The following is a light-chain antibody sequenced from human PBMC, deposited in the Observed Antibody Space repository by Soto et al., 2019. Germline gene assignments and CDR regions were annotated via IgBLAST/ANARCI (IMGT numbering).Light chain of an antibody. J-gene: IGKJ2*01. V-gene: IGKV1-33*01. CDR2: SVS. Sequence: DIQMTQSPSSLSASVGDRVTITCQASQDIIKSLNWYQRKPGTAPKLLIYSVSTLETGVPSRFSGSGSGTQFTFTISGLQPEDIATYYCQQAVNLPYTFGQGTKVEI. CDR3: QQAVNLPYT. CDR1: QDIIKS.